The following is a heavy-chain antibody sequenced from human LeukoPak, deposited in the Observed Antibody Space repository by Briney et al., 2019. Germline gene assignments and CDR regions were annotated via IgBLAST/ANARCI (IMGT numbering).Heavy chain of an antibody. J-gene: IGHJ6*03. CDR2: INAGNGNT. CDR1: GYTFTSYA. Sequence: GASVKVSCKASGYTFTSYAMHWVRQAPGQRLEWMGWINAGNGNTKYSQEFQGRVTITRDTSASTAYMELSSLRSDDTAVYYCARCWPNTRSYYYYYMDVWGKGTTVTISS. D-gene: IGHD3-3*01. CDR3: ARCWPNTRSYYYYYMDV. V-gene: IGHV1-3*01.